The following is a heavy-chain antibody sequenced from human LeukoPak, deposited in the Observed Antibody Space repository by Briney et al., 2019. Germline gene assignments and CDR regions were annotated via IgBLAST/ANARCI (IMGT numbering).Heavy chain of an antibody. CDR2: MNPNSGNT. J-gene: IGHJ5*02. D-gene: IGHD3-3*01. V-gene: IGHV1-8*01. Sequence: ASVKVSCKASGYTFTSYDINWVRQATGQGLEWMGWMNPNSGNTGYAQKFQGRVTMTRNTSISTAYMELSSLRSEDTAVYYCARGFVLRFLEWLSYHNWFDPWGQGTLVTASS. CDR1: GYTFTSYD. CDR3: ARGFVLRFLEWLSYHNWFDP.